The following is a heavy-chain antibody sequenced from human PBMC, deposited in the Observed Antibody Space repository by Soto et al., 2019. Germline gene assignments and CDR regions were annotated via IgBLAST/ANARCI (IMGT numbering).Heavy chain of an antibody. D-gene: IGHD5-18*01. CDR1: GFTFSRYW. J-gene: IGHJ3*02. CDR2: IKQDGTDK. Sequence: GGSLRLSCAASGFTFSRYWMNWVRQAPGKGLEWVANIKQDGTDKNYVDSVKGRFTISRDNARNSLYLQMDSLRAEDTAVYFCARGDTPMITGMDSFDIWGQGTMVTVSS. V-gene: IGHV3-7*01. CDR3: ARGDTPMITGMDSFDI.